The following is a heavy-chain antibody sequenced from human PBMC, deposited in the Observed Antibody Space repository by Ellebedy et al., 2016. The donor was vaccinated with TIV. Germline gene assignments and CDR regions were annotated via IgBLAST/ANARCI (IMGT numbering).Heavy chain of an antibody. V-gene: IGHV1-2*02. Sequence: AASVKVSCKASGYPFTGYYIHWVRQAPGQGLEWMGWINPNSGGTKYAQKFQGRVTVTRDTSITTAYMELSRLISDDTAVYYCARVGSSWYWWFDPWGQGTLVTVSS. D-gene: IGHD6-13*01. CDR2: INPNSGGT. CDR3: ARVGSSWYWWFDP. CDR1: GYPFTGYY. J-gene: IGHJ5*02.